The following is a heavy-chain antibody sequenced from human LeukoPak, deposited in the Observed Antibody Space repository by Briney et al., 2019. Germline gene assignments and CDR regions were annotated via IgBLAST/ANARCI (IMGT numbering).Heavy chain of an antibody. CDR2: MSPDGTQK. CDR3: ARYFTAVASTVRLDY. V-gene: IGHV3-7*03. J-gene: IGHJ4*02. D-gene: IGHD6-19*01. CDR1: GFTFSSYW. Sequence: GGSLRLSCAASGFTFSSYWLSWVRQAPGKGLEWVATMSPDGTQKYCVDSVEGRFAVSRDNARNSLYLQMNSLRAEDTAVYYCARYFTAVASTVRLDYWGQGTLVTVSS.